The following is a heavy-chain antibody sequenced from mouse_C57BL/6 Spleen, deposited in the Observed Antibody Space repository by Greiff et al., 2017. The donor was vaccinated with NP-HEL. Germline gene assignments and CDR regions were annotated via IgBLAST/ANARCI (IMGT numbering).Heavy chain of an antibody. CDR2: IDPANGNT. CDR1: GFNIKNTY. D-gene: IGHD1-1*01. V-gene: IGHV14-3*01. CDR3: ARDHYGSSYNYAMDY. Sequence: EVQLQQSVAELVRPGASVKLSCTASGFNIKNTYMYWVKQRPEQGLEWIGRIDPANGNTKYAPKFQGKATITADTSSNTAYLQLSSLTSEDTAIYYCARDHYGSSYNYAMDYWGQGTSVTVSS. J-gene: IGHJ4*01.